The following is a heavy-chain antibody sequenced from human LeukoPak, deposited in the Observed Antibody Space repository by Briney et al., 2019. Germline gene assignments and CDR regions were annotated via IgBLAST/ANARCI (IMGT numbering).Heavy chain of an antibody. CDR2: IRVRSNYI. J-gene: IGHJ4*02. V-gene: IGHV3-21*01. CDR3: VRLRRNSDTSGFYYYYDF. D-gene: IGHD3-22*01. CDR1: AYTFSSNS. Sequence: NTGGSLRLSCAASAYTFSSNSIKWVRQAPGEGLEWVSSIRVRSNYIYYADSVRGRFSISRDDARDSLYLQMNSLRAEDTAVYYCVRLRRNSDTSGFYYYYDFWGQGTLVTVSS.